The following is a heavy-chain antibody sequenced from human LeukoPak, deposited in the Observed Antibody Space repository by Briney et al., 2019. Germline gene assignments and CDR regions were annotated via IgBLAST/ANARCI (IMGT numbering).Heavy chain of an antibody. D-gene: IGHD2-15*01. CDR1: GFTFSDYY. CDR3: ARGQDSHYFDY. J-gene: IGHJ4*02. Sequence: PGGSLRLSCAASGFTFSDYYMSWIRQPPGKGLEWIGSIYYSGSTYYNPSLKSRVTISVDTSKNQFSLKLSSVTAADTAVYYCARGQDSHYFDYWGQGTLVTVSS. V-gene: IGHV4-38-2*01. CDR2: IYYSGST.